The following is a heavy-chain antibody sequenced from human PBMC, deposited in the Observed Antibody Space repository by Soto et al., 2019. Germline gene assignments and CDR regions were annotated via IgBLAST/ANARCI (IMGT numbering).Heavy chain of an antibody. CDR3: ARDTSYSSRWYLNWFDP. Sequence: QVQLVQSGAEVKKPGSSVKVSCKASGGTFSSYTISWVRQAPGQGLEWMGRIIPILGIANYAQKFQGRVTITADNSTSTAYMELSSLRSEDTAVYYCARDTSYSSRWYLNWFDPWGQGTLVTVSS. CDR2: IIPILGIA. D-gene: IGHD6-13*01. J-gene: IGHJ5*02. CDR1: GGTFSSYT. V-gene: IGHV1-69*08.